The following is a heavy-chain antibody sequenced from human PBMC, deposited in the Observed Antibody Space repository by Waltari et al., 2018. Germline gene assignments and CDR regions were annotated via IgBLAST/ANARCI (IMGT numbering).Heavy chain of an antibody. CDR1: GGSISSDTYS. CDR3: VRNSGNPKYYFDN. D-gene: IGHD5-12*01. J-gene: IGHJ4*02. Sequence: QVQLQESGPGLVKPSQTLSLTCTVSGGSISSDTYSWSWIRQPAGKGLEWIGRIYTSGSTNYNPSLKSRVTVSVDTSKNQFSLNLNSVTAADTAVYYCVRNSGNPKYYFDNWGQGTLVTVSS. CDR2: IYTSGST. V-gene: IGHV4-61*02.